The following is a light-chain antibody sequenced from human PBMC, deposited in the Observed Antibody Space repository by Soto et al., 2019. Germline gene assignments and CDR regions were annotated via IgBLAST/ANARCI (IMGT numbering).Light chain of an antibody. CDR3: HQYAHSPLT. Sequence: EIVLPQSPGALSLSPGESATLSCRASQSVDRNFLAWFQHKPGQAPRLLIYDVSNRATGIPDRFSASGSGTDFTLTVSRLEPEDFAVYYCHQYAHSPLTFGGGTKVDIK. V-gene: IGKV3-20*01. CDR1: QSVDRNF. J-gene: IGKJ4*01. CDR2: DVS.